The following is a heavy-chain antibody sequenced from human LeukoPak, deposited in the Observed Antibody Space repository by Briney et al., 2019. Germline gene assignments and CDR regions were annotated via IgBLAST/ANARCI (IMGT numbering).Heavy chain of an antibody. Sequence: SSETLSLTCTVSGGSISSGDYYWSWIRQPPGKGLEWIGYIYDSGSTYYNPSLKSRVTMSVDTSKNQFSLKLSSVTAADTAVYYCARELTYADYWGQGTLVTVSS. CDR3: ARELTYADY. CDR1: GGSISSGDYY. J-gene: IGHJ4*02. D-gene: IGHD4/OR15-4a*01. V-gene: IGHV4-30-4*01. CDR2: IYDSGST.